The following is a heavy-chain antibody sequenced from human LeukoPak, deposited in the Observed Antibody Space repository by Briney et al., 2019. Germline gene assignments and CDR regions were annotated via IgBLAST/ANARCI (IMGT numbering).Heavy chain of an antibody. Sequence: GESLKISCKGSGYSFTSNWIAWVRQLPGQGLEWMGVIYPRDSQTEYSPSFQGQVTISADKSISTAFLQWTTLKASDTAVYYCATHYHTSGYYAFDIWGQGTMVIVSS. CDR2: IYPRDSQT. CDR3: ATHYHTSGYYAFDI. CDR1: GYSFTSNW. J-gene: IGHJ3*02. V-gene: IGHV5-51*01. D-gene: IGHD3-22*01.